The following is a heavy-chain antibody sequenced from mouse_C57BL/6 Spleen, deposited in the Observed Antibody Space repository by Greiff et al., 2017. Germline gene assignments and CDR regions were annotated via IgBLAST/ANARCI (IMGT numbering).Heavy chain of an antibody. V-gene: IGHV1-52*01. Sequence: QVQLQQPGAELVRPGSSVKLSCKASGYTFTSYWLHWVKQRPIQGLEWIGNIDPSDSETHYNQKFKDKATLTVDKSSSTAYRQLSSLTSEDSAVYYCARGIYYEYEGYYFDYWGQGTTLTVSS. CDR1: GYTFTSYW. CDR3: ARGIYYEYEGYYFDY. D-gene: IGHD2-4*01. J-gene: IGHJ2*01. CDR2: IDPSDSET.